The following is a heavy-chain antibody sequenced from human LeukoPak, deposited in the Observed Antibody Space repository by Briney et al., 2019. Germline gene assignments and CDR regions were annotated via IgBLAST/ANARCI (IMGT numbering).Heavy chain of an antibody. Sequence: ASVKVSCKASEYTFNIYDINWVRQATGQGLEWMGWKNPDSGNTGFAQKFQGRVTMTRNTSITTAYMELSSLRSEDTAVYYCAVHLPGDYLDRWGQGTLVTVSS. V-gene: IGHV1-8*01. J-gene: IGHJ4*02. CDR1: EYTFNIYD. CDR2: KNPDSGNT. CDR3: AVHLPGDYLDR.